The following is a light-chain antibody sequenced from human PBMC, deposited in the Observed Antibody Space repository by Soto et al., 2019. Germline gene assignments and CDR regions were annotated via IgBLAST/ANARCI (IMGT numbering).Light chain of an antibody. V-gene: IGKV1-5*01. J-gene: IGKJ1*01. CDR3: QQYYSSWT. CDR2: DAS. Sequence: DVQITQSPSTLSASVGDRVTITCRASQSISRWLAWFQQKPGKAPTFLVYDASNLHSGVPARFSGSGSGSEFTLTISSLQPDDFGTYYCQQYYSSWTFGQGTKVDIK. CDR1: QSISRW.